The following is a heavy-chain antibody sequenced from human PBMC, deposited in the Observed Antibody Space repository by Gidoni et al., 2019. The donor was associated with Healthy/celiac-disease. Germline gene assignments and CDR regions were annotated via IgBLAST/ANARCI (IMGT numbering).Heavy chain of an antibody. D-gene: IGHD6-13*01. Sequence: QVQLVQSGTEVKKPGASVKVSCKASGYTFTSYDINWVRQATGQGLEWMGWMNPNSGNTGYAQKFPGSVTMTRKTSISTAYMELSSLRSEDTAVYYCARGPYSSSWYSYNWFDPWGQGTLVTVSS. CDR3: ARGPYSSSWYSYNWFDP. V-gene: IGHV1-8*01. CDR2: MNPNSGNT. J-gene: IGHJ5*02. CDR1: GYTFTSYD.